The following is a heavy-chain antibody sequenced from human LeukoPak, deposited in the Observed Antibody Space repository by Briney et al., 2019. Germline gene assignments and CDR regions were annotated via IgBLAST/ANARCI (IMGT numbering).Heavy chain of an antibody. Sequence: TSETLSLTCTVSGDSISGYYWSWIRQPPGKGLEWVGYVHYSGRTNYNASLEGRVTMPLDTSKNQFSLKLNSVTAADTAVYYCARHRSPYDAFDIWGQGTLLTVSS. CDR3: ARHRSPYDAFDI. CDR2: VHYSGRT. V-gene: IGHV4-59*08. D-gene: IGHD1-26*01. J-gene: IGHJ3*02. CDR1: GDSISGYY.